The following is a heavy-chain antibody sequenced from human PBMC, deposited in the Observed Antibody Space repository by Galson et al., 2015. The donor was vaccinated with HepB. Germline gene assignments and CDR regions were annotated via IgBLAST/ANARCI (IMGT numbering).Heavy chain of an antibody. D-gene: IGHD5-24*01. CDR2: INPNSGGT. CDR1: GYTFTGYY. Sequence: SCKASGYTFTGYYIHWVRQAPGQGLEWMGWINPNSGGTKFAQKLQGRVTMTTDTSTSTAYMELRSLRSDDTAVYYCASGRSTEMATIGRFDYWGQGTLVTVSS. V-gene: IGHV1-2*02. CDR3: ASGRSTEMATIGRFDY. J-gene: IGHJ4*02.